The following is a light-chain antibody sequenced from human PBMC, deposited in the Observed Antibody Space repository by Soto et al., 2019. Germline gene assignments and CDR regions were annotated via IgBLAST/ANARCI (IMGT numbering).Light chain of an antibody. CDR2: RNN. V-gene: IGLV1-47*01. CDR3: AAWDDSLSDVV. CDR1: SSNIGSNY. J-gene: IGLJ2*01. Sequence: QPVLTQPPSASGTPGQRVTISCSGSSSNIGSNYVYWYQQLPGTAPKLLIYRNNQRPSGVPDRFSGSKSGTSASLAISGLRSADEADYYCAAWDDSLSDVVFGGGTKLTVL.